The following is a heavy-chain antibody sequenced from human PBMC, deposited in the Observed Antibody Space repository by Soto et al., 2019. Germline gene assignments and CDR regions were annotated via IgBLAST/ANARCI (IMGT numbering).Heavy chain of an antibody. CDR1: GFSFSNYW. J-gene: IGHJ6*02. Sequence: GGSLRLSCAASGFSFSNYWMHWVRQAPGKGLEWVSFISSDSRTIYYADSVEGRFTASRDNARNSVSLQMDSLRDEDAAVYYCARIKLVEWFFINVDVYDMDVWGQGTPVTVSS. CDR2: ISSDSRTI. D-gene: IGHD3-3*01. V-gene: IGHV3-48*02. CDR3: ARIKLVEWFFINVDVYDMDV.